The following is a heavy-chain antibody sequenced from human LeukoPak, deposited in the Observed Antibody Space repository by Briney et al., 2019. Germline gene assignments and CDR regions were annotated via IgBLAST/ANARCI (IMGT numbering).Heavy chain of an antibody. J-gene: IGHJ4*02. Sequence: PGGSLRLSCAASGFTFSSYAMHWVRQAPGKGLEWVAVISYDGSNKYYADSVKGRFTISRDNSKNTLYLQMNSLRAEDTAVYYCARDESAVYQLPVPDYWGQGTLVTVSS. CDR2: ISYDGSNK. D-gene: IGHD2-2*01. V-gene: IGHV3-30-3*01. CDR3: ARDESAVYQLPVPDY. CDR1: GFTFSSYA.